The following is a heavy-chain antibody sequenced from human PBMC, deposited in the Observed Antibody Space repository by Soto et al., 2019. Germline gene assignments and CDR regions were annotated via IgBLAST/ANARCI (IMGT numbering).Heavy chain of an antibody. CDR2: IYYSGST. CDR3: ARSPLRYYFDY. J-gene: IGHJ4*02. CDR1: GGSISSYY. Sequence: SETLSLTCTVSGGSISSYYWSWIRQPPGKGLEWIGYIYYSGSTNYNPSLKSRVTISVDTSRNQFSLKLSSVTTADTAVYYCARSPLRYYFDYWGQGTLVTVSS. V-gene: IGHV4-59*01.